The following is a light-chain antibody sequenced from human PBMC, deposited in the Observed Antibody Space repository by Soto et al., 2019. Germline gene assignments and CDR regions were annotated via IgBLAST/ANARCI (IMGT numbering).Light chain of an antibody. CDR1: QSVSSN. CDR2: GAS. V-gene: IGKV3-15*01. Sequence: EIVMTQSPATLSVSPGERATLSCRASQSVSSNLAWYQQKPGQAPRLLIYGASTRATGIPARFSGSGSGTKFTLTISSLQSEDFAVYYCKQYNNWPRPFGQGTKVDIK. CDR3: KQYNNWPRP. J-gene: IGKJ1*01.